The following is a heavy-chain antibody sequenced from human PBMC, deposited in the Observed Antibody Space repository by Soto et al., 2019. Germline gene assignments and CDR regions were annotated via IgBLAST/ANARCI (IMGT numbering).Heavy chain of an antibody. Sequence: QVQLVQSGAEVKKPGSSVKVSCKASGGTFSSYTISWVRQAPGQGLEWMGRIIPILGIANYAQKFQGRVTITADKSTSTAYMELSSLRSEDTAVYYCVREWLRPMGGDYWGQGTLVTVSS. CDR1: GGTFSSYT. CDR3: VREWLRPMGGDY. J-gene: IGHJ4*02. D-gene: IGHD5-12*01. CDR2: IIPILGIA. V-gene: IGHV1-69*08.